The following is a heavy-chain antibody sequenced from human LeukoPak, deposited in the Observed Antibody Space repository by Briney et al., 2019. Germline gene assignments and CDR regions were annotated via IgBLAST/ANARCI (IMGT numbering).Heavy chain of an antibody. J-gene: IGHJ3*02. CDR2: IYYSGST. V-gene: IGHV4-39*07. Sequence: SETLSLTCTVSGGSVSSSSYYWGWIRQPPGKGLEWIGSIYYSGSTDYNPSLQSRVTIYVDTSKNQLSLHLTSVTAADTAVYYCARDNSGTYDAFDIWGQGTTVTVSS. CDR1: GGSVSSSSYY. D-gene: IGHD1-26*01. CDR3: ARDNSGTYDAFDI.